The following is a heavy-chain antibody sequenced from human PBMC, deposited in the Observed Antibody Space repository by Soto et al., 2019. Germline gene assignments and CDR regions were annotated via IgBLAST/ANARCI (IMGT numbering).Heavy chain of an antibody. CDR1: GFTFSSYS. J-gene: IGHJ3*01. CDR2: ISSSSSYI. CDR3: AREPGRSDAFDF. V-gene: IGHV3-21*01. Sequence: GGSLRLSCAASGFTFSSYSMNWVRQAPGKGLEWVSSISSSSSYIYYADSVKGRFTISRDNAKNSLYLQMNSLRAEDTAVYYCAREPGRSDAFDFRYKGTMVTVS.